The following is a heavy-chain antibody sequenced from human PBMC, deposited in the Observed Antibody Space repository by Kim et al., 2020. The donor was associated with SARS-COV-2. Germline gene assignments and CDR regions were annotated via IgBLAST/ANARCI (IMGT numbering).Heavy chain of an antibody. D-gene: IGHD2-21*02. Sequence: ASVKVSCKASGYTFNGYFIHWVRQAPGQGLEWMGWINPNSGRTNYARKFKGRVTMTRDSSINTAYMELSGLTSADTALYYCATILVVTALDHWGQGTQLTVSS. CDR3: ATILVVTALDH. CDR1: GYTFNGYF. J-gene: IGHJ4*02. CDR2: INPNSGRT. V-gene: IGHV1-2*02.